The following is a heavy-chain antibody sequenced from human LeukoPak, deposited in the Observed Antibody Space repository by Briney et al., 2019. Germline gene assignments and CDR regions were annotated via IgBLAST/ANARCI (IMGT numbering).Heavy chain of an antibody. V-gene: IGHV1-69*13. CDR3: VRDGSYYDSSGYYYLY. D-gene: IGHD3-22*01. Sequence: ASVEVSCKASGGTFSSYAISWVRQAPGQGLEWMGGITPVFGTANYAQKFQGRVTITADESTSTAYMELSSLRSEDTAVYYCVRDGSYYDSSGYYYLYWGQGTLVTVSS. J-gene: IGHJ4*02. CDR2: ITPVFGTA. CDR1: GGTFSSYA.